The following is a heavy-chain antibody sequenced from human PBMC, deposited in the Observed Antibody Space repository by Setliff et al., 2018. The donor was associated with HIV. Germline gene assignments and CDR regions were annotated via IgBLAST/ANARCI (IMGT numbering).Heavy chain of an antibody. CDR3: ARHVVALGIVVLPAGALDF. CDR1: GGSISSGSYY. CDR2: IYTSGST. J-gene: IGHJ4*02. D-gene: IGHD2-2*01. Sequence: PSETLSLTCTVSGGSISSGSYYWTWIRQPAGKGLEWIGQIYTSGSTNYNPSLKSRVIISVDTSKNQFSLRLTSVTAADTAIYYCARHVVALGIVVLPAGALDFWGPGTLVTVS. V-gene: IGHV4-61*09.